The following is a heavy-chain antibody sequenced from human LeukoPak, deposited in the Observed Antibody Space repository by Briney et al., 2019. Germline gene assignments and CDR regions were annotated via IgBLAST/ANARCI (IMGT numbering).Heavy chain of an antibody. CDR2: LHTDGSRA. D-gene: IGHD3-22*01. Sequence: PGGSLRLSCAASGFSFSTYWMHWVRQAPGKGLVWVSRLHTDGSRASYADSVKGRFTISRDNAKNTLYLQMNSLRTEDTAVYYCTADLADSTGPSHDYWGRGTLVTVSA. J-gene: IGHJ4*02. CDR1: GFSFSTYW. CDR3: TADLADSTGPSHDY. V-gene: IGHV3-74*01.